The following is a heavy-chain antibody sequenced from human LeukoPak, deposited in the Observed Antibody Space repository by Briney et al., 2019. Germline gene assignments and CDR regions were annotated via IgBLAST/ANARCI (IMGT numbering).Heavy chain of an antibody. CDR3: ARIVEMANYFDY. J-gene: IGHJ4*02. D-gene: IGHD5-24*01. V-gene: IGHV3-30*01. Sequence: GRSLRLSCAASGLTFSSYAMHWVRQAPGKGLEWVAVISYDGSNKYYADSVKGRFTISRDNSKNTLYLQMNSLRAEDTAVYYCARIVEMANYFDYWGQGTLVTVSS. CDR2: ISYDGSNK. CDR1: GLTFSSYA.